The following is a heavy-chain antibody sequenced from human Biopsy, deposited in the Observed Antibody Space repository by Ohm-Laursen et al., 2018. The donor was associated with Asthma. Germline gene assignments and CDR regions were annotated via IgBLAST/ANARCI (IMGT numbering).Heavy chain of an antibody. CDR2: ISYGGKT. D-gene: IGHD3-3*01. V-gene: IGHV4-39*01. CDR1: GGSMTPTSHH. J-gene: IGHJ6*02. Sequence: TLSLTCTVSGGSMTPTSHHWDWIRQAPGKGLEWIGYISYGGKTSYNPSLKNRVTISRDTSKNQFSLRLTSVTAADTAVYLCARRITIFGVVQKDHGMDAWGQGTTVIVSS. CDR3: ARRITIFGVVQKDHGMDA.